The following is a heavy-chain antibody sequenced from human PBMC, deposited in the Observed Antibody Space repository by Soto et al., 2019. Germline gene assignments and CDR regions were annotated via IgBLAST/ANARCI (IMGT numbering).Heavy chain of an antibody. D-gene: IGHD6-19*01. CDR1: GGSFNGYY. CDR2: INHSKIT. V-gene: IGHV4-34*01. J-gene: IGHJ5*02. Sequence: SETLSLTCGVHGGSFNGYYWTWIRQAPGKGLDWIGEINHSKITNYNPSIKNRVTISLDTSKRQISLDLRSVTAADTAVYYCARGRYSSGWLAKAWFDPWGQGTLVTVSS. CDR3: ARGRYSSGWLAKAWFDP.